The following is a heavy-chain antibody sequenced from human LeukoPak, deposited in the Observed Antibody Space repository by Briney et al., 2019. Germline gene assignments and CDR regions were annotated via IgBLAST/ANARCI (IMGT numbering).Heavy chain of an antibody. Sequence: APVKVSCKASGYTFTGYYMHWVRQAPGQGLEWMGWINPNSGGTNYAQKFQGRVTMTRDTSISTAYMELSRLRSDDTAVYYCARDLSGSLQFDYWGQGTLVTVSS. CDR1: GYTFTGYY. J-gene: IGHJ4*02. D-gene: IGHD1-26*01. CDR2: INPNSGGT. CDR3: ARDLSGSLQFDY. V-gene: IGHV1-2*02.